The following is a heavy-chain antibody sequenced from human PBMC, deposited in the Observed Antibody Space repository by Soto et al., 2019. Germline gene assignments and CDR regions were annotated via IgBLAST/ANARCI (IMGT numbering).Heavy chain of an antibody. V-gene: IGHV1-18*04. CDR2: ISAYNGNT. D-gene: IGHD2-2*02. CDR1: GYTFTSYG. Sequence: ASVKVSCKASGYTFTSYGISWVRQAPGQGLEWMGWISAYNGNTNYAQKLQGRVTMTTDTSTSTAYMELRSLRSDDTAVYYRARSFAVVPAAIPLTPLEYYYYGMDVWGQGTTVTVSS. CDR3: ARSFAVVPAAIPLTPLEYYYYGMDV. J-gene: IGHJ6*02.